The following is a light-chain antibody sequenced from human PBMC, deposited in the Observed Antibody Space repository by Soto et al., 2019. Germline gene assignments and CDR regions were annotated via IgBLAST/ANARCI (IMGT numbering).Light chain of an antibody. CDR2: GAS. Sequence: IQLTQSPSSLSASVGDSVTITCRASQGITSYLAWYQQKPGKAPNLLIYGASTLQSGVPSRFSGSGSGTEFTLTISGLLPEDFATYHCQQLNTLPFTFGQGTRLEIK. V-gene: IGKV1-9*01. CDR3: QQLNTLPFT. J-gene: IGKJ5*01. CDR1: QGITSY.